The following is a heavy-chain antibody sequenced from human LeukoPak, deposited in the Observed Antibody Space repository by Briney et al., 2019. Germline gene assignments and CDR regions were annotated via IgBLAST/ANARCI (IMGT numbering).Heavy chain of an antibody. V-gene: IGHV1-46*01. J-gene: IGHJ6*03. D-gene: IGHD3-10*01. CDR3: ARDGSGSYYPDYYYYYMDV. CDR2: INPSGGST. Sequence: GASVKVSCKASGYTFTSYYMHWVRQAPGQGLEWMGIINPSGGSTSYAQKFQGRVTMTRDMSTSTVYMELSSLRSEDTAVYYCARDGSGSYYPDYYYYYMDVWGKGTTVTISS. CDR1: GYTFTSYY.